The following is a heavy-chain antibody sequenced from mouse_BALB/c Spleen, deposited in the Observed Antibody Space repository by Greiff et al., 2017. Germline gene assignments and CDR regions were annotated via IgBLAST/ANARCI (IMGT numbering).Heavy chain of an antibody. V-gene: IGHV1S127*01. CDR1: GYTFTSYW. J-gene: IGHJ2*01. CDR2: IDPSDSYT. Sequence: QVQLQQPGAELVKPGASVKMSCKASGYTFTSYWMHWVKQRPGQGLEWIGVIDPSDSYTSYNQKFKGKATLTVDTSSSTAYMQLSSLTSEDSAVYYCTRSSDGYYGFDYWGQGTTLTVSS. CDR3: TRSSDGYYGFDY. D-gene: IGHD2-3*01.